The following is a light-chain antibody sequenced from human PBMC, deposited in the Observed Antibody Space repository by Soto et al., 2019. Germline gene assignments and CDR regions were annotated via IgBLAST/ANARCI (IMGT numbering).Light chain of an antibody. J-gene: IGKJ2*01. Sequence: IVMTQSPATLSVSPGERATLSCRASQSVSSNLAWYQQKPGQAPRLLIYGASTRATGIPARFSGSGSGTEFNLTISSLQSEDFAVYYCQQYNNWYTFGQGTKLEIK. V-gene: IGKV3-15*01. CDR2: GAS. CDR1: QSVSSN. CDR3: QQYNNWYT.